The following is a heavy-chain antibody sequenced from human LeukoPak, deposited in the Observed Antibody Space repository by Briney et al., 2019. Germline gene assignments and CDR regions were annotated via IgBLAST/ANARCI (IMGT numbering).Heavy chain of an antibody. Sequence: ASVKVSCKASGYTFTDYYLHWVRQAPGQGLEWMGRINPNSGGTNYAQKFQGRVTMTRDTSISTAYMEVSRLRYEDTAVYYCARVPLGVYYYDSSGYYYFDYWGQGTLVTVSS. J-gene: IGHJ4*02. D-gene: IGHD3-22*01. CDR3: ARVPLGVYYYDSSGYYYFDY. V-gene: IGHV1-2*06. CDR1: GYTFTDYY. CDR2: INPNSGGT.